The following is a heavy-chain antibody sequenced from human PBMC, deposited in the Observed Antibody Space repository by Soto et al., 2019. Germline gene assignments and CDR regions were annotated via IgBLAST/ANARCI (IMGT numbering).Heavy chain of an antibody. V-gene: IGHV1-69*12. CDR2: IIPIFGTA. CDR3: ARHPPAVYYYGMDV. CDR1: GGTFSSYA. Sequence: QVQLVQSGAEVKKPGSSVKVSYKASGGTFSSYAISWVRQAPGQGLEWMGGIIPIFGTANYAQKFQGRVTITADESTSTAYMELSSLRSEDTAVYYCARHPPAVYYYGMDVWGQGTTVTVSS. J-gene: IGHJ6*02.